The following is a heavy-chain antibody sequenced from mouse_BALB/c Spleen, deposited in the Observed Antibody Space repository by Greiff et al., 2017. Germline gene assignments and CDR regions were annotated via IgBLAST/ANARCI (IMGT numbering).Heavy chain of an antibody. Sequence: EVQVVESGGGLVQPGGSRKLSCAASGFTFSSFGMHWVRQAPEKGLEWVAYISSGSSTIYYADTVKGRFTISRDNPKNTLFLQMTSLRSEDTAMYYCARSHYYGYYAMDYWGQGTSVTVSS. CDR1: GFTFSSFG. V-gene: IGHV5-17*02. CDR3: ARSHYYGYYAMDY. D-gene: IGHD1-2*01. J-gene: IGHJ4*01. CDR2: ISSGSSTI.